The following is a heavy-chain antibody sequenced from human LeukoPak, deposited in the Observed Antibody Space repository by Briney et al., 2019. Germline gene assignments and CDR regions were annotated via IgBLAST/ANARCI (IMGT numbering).Heavy chain of an antibody. CDR3: AKRGGYYDSSGYYPYYYYYYYMDV. V-gene: IGHV4-38-2*02. J-gene: IGHJ6*03. CDR1: GYSISSGYF. Sequence: SETLSLTCTVSGYSISSGYFWGWMRQPPGKGLEWIGSIYQSETAHYNPSLKSRVTISVDTSKNQFSLKLSSVTAADTAVYYCAKRGGYYDSSGYYPYYYYYYYMDVWGKGTTVTVSS. D-gene: IGHD3-22*01. CDR2: IYQSETA.